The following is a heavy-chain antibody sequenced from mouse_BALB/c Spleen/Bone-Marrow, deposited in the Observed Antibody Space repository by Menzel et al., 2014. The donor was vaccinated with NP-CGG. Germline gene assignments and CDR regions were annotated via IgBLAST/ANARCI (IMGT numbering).Heavy chain of an antibody. CDR1: GFNIKDTY. Sequence: VQLQQSGAELVKPGASVKLSCTASGFNIKDTYMHWVKQRPEQGLEWIGRIDSAYGNTKYDPKFQDKATITADTSSNTAYLPLSSLTSEDTAVYYCAREGYGSTYAMDYWGQGTSVTVSS. D-gene: IGHD1-1*01. V-gene: IGHV14-3*02. CDR3: AREGYGSTYAMDY. CDR2: IDSAYGNT. J-gene: IGHJ4*01.